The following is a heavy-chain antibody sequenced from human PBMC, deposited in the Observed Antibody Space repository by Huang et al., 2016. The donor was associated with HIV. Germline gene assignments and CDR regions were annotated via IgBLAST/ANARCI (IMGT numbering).Heavy chain of an antibody. CDR2: MSRRSNAS. V-gene: IGHV3-21*01. Sequence: EVQLVASGGGLVKPGESLRLSCAASGFNRSDYSMNWVRQYPGKGLEWVSSMSRRSNASHYLDSVEGRFTSSSDNARNSLYLHLTTLRVEDSAVYYCARYDSGGFYNDYWGQGTLVTVSS. D-gene: IGHD3-22*01. CDR1: GFNRSDYS. CDR3: ARYDSGGFYNDY. J-gene: IGHJ4*02.